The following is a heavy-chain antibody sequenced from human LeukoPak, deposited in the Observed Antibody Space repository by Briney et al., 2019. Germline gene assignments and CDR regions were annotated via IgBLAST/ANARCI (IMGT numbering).Heavy chain of an antibody. CDR1: VSSMHYYY. V-gene: IGHV4-59*08. Sequence: SETLSLTCAVSVSSMHYYYWTWMRQPPGRGLEWIGYVFYSGSTNYNPSLKSRVTISLDTSKNQFSLRLTSVTAADTAVYYCARRVYSGHYFDYWGQGILVTVSS. CDR3: ARRVYSGHYFDY. D-gene: IGHD1-26*01. J-gene: IGHJ4*02. CDR2: VFYSGST.